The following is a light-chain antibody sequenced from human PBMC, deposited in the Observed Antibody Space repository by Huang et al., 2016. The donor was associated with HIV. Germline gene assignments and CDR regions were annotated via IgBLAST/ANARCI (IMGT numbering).Light chain of an antibody. CDR1: QSVSSN. J-gene: IGKJ1*01. CDR3: QQYNNWWT. V-gene: IGKV3-15*01. Sequence: EIVMTQSPATLSVSPGERATLSCRASQSVSSNLAWYQQKPGQAPRHLIYGASTRATGSPARFSGSGSGTDFTLTISSLQSEDFAVYYCQQYNNWWTFGQGTKVEIK. CDR2: GAS.